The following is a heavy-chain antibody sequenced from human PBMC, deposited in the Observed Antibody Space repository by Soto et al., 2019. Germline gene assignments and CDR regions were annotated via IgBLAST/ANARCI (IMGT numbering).Heavy chain of an antibody. V-gene: IGHV3-30-3*01. Sequence: GGSLRLSCAASGFTFSSYAMHWVRQAPGKGLEWVAVISYDGSNKYYADSVKGRFTISRDNSKNTLYLQMNSLGAEDTAVYYCARKDRSGHRYYYGMAVWGQGTKVTVSS. CDR1: GFTFSSYA. D-gene: IGHD2-15*01. J-gene: IGHJ6*02. CDR3: ARKDRSGHRYYYGMAV. CDR2: ISYDGSNK.